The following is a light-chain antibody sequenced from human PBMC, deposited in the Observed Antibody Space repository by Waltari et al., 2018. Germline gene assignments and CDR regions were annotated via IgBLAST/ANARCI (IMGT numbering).Light chain of an antibody. CDR2: DVT. CDR3: SSYTGSDMDIV. V-gene: IGLV2-8*01. Sequence: QSALTQPPSASGPPGQSVTISCTGTSSDVGTYNYVSWYQQHPGKAPKLMIYDVTKRPSGVPDGVSASKSGNTASLTVSGLQAEDEADYYCSSYTGSDMDIVFGGGTKLTVL. CDR1: SSDVGTYNY. J-gene: IGLJ3*02.